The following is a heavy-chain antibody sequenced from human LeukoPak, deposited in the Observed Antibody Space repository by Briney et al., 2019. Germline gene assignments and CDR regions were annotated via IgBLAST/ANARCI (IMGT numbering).Heavy chain of an antibody. V-gene: IGHV3-23*01. CDR2: ISGSGGST. CDR3: AKATMVRGVTYFDY. Sequence: PRGSLRLSCAASGFTFSSYGMSWVRQAPGKGLEWVSAISGSGGSTYYADSVKGRFTISRDNSKNTLYLQMNSLRAEDTAVYYCAKATMVRGVTYFDYWGQGTLVTVSS. D-gene: IGHD3-10*01. CDR1: GFTFSSYG. J-gene: IGHJ4*02.